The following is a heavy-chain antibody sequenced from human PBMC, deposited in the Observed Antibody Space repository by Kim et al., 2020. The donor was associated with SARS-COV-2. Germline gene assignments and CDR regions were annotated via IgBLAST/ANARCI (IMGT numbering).Heavy chain of an antibody. J-gene: IGHJ4*02. CDR3: ARDRDCAITSCYNAFDC. Sequence: VRGRFTISRDNSKNILYLQMNSLRAEDTAVFYCARDRDCAITSCYNAFDCWGQGTLVTVSS. D-gene: IGHD2-2*02. V-gene: IGHV3-30*01.